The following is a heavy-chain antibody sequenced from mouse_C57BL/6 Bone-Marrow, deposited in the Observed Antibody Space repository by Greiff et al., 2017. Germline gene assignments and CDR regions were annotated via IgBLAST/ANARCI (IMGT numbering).Heavy chain of an antibody. V-gene: IGHV5-4*01. CDR2: ISDGGSYT. CDR1: GFTFSSYA. Sequence: EVQVVESGGGLVKPGGSLKLSCAASGFTFSSYAMSWVRQTPEKRLEWVATISDGGSYTYYTDNVKGRFTISRDNAKNNLYLQMSHLKSEDTAMYYCARENYGSSDYWGQGTTLTVSS. CDR3: ARENYGSSDY. J-gene: IGHJ2*01. D-gene: IGHD1-1*01.